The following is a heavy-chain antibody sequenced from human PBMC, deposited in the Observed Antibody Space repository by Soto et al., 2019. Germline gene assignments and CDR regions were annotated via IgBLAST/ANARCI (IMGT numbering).Heavy chain of an antibody. V-gene: IGHV3-23*01. CDR1: GFTFSSYA. Sequence: PGGSLRLSCAGSGFTFSSYAMSWVRQAPGKGLEWVSAITDNGGGTYYAESVKGRFTISRDNSKNTLYLQMNSLRAEDTAVYYCASAKRPMLTDQYYYGMDVWGQGTTVTVSS. CDR3: ASAKRPMLTDQYYYGMDV. D-gene: IGHD3-16*01. CDR2: ITDNGGGT. J-gene: IGHJ6*02.